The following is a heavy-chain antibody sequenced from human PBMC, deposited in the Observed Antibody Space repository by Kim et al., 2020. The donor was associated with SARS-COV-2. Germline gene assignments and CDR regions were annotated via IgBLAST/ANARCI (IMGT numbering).Heavy chain of an antibody. Sequence: SETLSLTCTVSGGSISSYYWSWIRQPPGKGLEWIGYIYYSGSTNYNPSLKSRVTISVDTSKNQFSLKLSSVTAADTAVYYCARDRSSNWFDPWGQGTLVTVSS. J-gene: IGHJ5*02. CDR3: ARDRSSNWFDP. V-gene: IGHV4-59*01. CDR2: IYYSGST. CDR1: GGSISSYY.